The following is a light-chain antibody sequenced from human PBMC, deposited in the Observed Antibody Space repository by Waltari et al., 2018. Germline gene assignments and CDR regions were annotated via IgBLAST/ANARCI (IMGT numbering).Light chain of an antibody. CDR1: QSLTKRY. V-gene: IGKV3-20*01. Sequence: EVVLTQSPDTLSLSPGARATLSCRASQSLTKRYLAWYQQKPGLAPRRLIYGASSRAAGIPDRFSGSWSGTDFTLTISRLEPEDFAVYYCQQYGSSVLYTFGQGTKLEIK. CDR2: GAS. CDR3: QQYGSSVLYT. J-gene: IGKJ2*01.